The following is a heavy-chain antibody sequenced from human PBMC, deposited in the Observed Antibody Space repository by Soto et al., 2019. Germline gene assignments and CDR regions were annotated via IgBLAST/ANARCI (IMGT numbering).Heavy chain of an antibody. D-gene: IGHD6-13*01. CDR3: ARGWYSSSWYADLYYYYGMDV. J-gene: IGHJ6*02. CDR2: TYYRSKWYN. CDR1: GDSVSSNSAA. V-gene: IGHV6-1*01. Sequence: PSQTLPLTCAISGDSVSSNSAAWNWIRQSPSRGLEWLGRTYYRSKWYNDYAVSVKSRITINPDTSKNQFSLQLNSVTPEDTAVYYCARGWYSSSWYADLYYYYGMDVWGQGTTVTVSS.